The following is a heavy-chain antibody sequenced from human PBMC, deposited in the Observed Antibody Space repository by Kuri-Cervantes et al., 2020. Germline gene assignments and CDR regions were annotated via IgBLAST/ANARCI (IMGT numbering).Heavy chain of an antibody. D-gene: IGHD3-16*02. Sequence: SQTLSLTCAVYGGSFRGYYWSWIRQPPGKGLEWIGEINHSGSTNYNPSLKSRVTISVDTSKNQFSLKLSSVTAADTAVYYCARARRLGELSPFDIWGQGTTVTVSS. J-gene: IGHJ3*02. CDR3: ARARRLGELSPFDI. CDR1: GGSFRGYY. CDR2: INHSGST. V-gene: IGHV4-34*01.